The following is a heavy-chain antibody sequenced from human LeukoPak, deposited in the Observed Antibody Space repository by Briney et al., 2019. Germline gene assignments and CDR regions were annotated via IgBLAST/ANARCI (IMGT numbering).Heavy chain of an antibody. D-gene: IGHD3-3*01. J-gene: IGHJ6*02. V-gene: IGHV3-30*18. CDR2: RSYDGSNK. Sequence: GRSLRLSCAASGFTFSSYGMHWVRQAPGKGLEWVAVRSYDGSNKYYADSVKGRFTISRDNSKNTLYLQMNSLRAEDTAVYYCAKVVRGGDFWSGYYYGMDVWGQGTTVTVSS. CDR1: GFTFSSYG. CDR3: AKVVRGGDFWSGYYYGMDV.